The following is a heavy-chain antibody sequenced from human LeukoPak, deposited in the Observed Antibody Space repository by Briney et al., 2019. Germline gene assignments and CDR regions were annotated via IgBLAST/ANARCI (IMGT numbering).Heavy chain of an antibody. J-gene: IGHJ4*02. CDR3: ARGDFWSGAPTD. V-gene: IGHV4-59*01. D-gene: IGHD3-3*01. CDR2: IYYSGST. Sequence: SETLSLTCTVSGGSISSYYWSWIRQPPGKGLEWIGYIYYSGSTNYNPSLKSRVTISVDTSKNQFSLRVNSMIAADTAEYYCARGDFWSGAPTDWGQGTLVTVSS. CDR1: GGSISSYY.